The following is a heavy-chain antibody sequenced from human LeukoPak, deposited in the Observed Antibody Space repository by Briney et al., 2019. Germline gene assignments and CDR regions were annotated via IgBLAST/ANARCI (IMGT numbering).Heavy chain of an antibody. V-gene: IGHV1-69*04. CDR1: GYTFTSYY. CDR2: IIPILGIA. CDR3: ARGDYYDSSGYPNWFDP. J-gene: IGHJ5*02. Sequence: SVKVSCKASGYTFTSYYMHWVRQAPGQGLEWMGRIIPILGIANYAQKFQGRVTITADKSTSTAYMELSSLRSEDTAVYYCARGDYYDSSGYPNWFDPWGQGTLVTVSS. D-gene: IGHD3-22*01.